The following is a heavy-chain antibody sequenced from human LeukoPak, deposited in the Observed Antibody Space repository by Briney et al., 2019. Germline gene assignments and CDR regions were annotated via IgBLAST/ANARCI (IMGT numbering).Heavy chain of an antibody. CDR1: GFTFSSYG. J-gene: IGHJ4*02. V-gene: IGHV3-30*18. D-gene: IGHD3-16*02. Sequence: GGSLRLSCAASGFTFSSYGMHWVRQAPGKGLEWVAVISYDGSNKYYADSVKGRFTISRDNSKNTLYLQMNSLRAEDTAVYYCAKDIGSPRDYWGQGTLVTVSS. CDR3: AKDIGSPRDY. CDR2: ISYDGSNK.